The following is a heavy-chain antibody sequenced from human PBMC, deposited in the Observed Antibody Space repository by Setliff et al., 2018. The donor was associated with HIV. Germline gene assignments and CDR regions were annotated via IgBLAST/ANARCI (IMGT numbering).Heavy chain of an antibody. Sequence: PSETLSLTCTVSGGFLNGYFWTWIRQPPGKKLEWIGRAYYDGSTFYNPSLKSRVTMSLDTSYNQFSLKLNSVTAADTAVFYCATGRLYYYMDVWGKGTTVTVSS. CDR1: GGFLNGYF. D-gene: IGHD1-1*01. J-gene: IGHJ6*03. V-gene: IGHV4-59*06. CDR2: AYYDGST. CDR3: ATGRLYYYMDV.